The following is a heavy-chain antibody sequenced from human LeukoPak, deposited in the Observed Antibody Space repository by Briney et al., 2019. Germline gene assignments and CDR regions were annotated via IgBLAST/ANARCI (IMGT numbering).Heavy chain of an antibody. Sequence: GGSLRLSCAASGFTFSSYAMSWVRQAPGKGLEWVSGISGSGGSTYYADSVKGRFTISRDNAKNSLYLQMNSLRVEDTAVYYCARELSGTTSYYFDYWGQGTLVTVSS. D-gene: IGHD1-7*01. CDR2: ISGSGGST. J-gene: IGHJ4*02. V-gene: IGHV3-23*01. CDR1: GFTFSSYA. CDR3: ARELSGTTSYYFDY.